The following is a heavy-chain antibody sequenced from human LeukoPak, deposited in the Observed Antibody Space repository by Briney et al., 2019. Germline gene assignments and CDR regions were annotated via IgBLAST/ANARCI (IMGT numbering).Heavy chain of an antibody. CDR2: ISGSGGST. J-gene: IGHJ4*02. CDR1: GFTFSNYA. Sequence: PGGSLRLSCAASGFTFSNYAMSWVRQAPGKGLEWVSGISGSGGSTYYVDSVKGRFTISRDNAKNTLYLQMNSLRVEDTAVYYCARGRPHGNDYWGQGTLVTVSS. D-gene: IGHD4-23*01. V-gene: IGHV3-23*01. CDR3: ARGRPHGNDY.